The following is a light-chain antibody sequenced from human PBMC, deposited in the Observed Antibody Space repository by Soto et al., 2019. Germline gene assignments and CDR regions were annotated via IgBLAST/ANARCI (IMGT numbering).Light chain of an antibody. V-gene: IGKV3-20*01. CDR2: GAS. J-gene: IGKJ1*01. CDR3: QQYGSLPRV. Sequence: EIVLTQSPGTLSLSPGERATLSCRASQTVSSSYLAWYQQKPGQAPRLLIYGASSRATGIPDRFSGSGAGTDFTLTISRLEPEDFAVYYCQQYGSLPRVFGQGTKVEIK. CDR1: QTVSSSY.